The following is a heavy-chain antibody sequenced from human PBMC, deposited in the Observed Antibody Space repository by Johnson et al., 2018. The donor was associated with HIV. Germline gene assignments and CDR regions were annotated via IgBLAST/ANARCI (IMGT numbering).Heavy chain of an antibody. D-gene: IGHD6-13*01. CDR1: GFTFSSYA. Sequence: VQLVESGGGLVQPGGSLRLSCAASGFTFSSYAMSWVRQAPGKGLEWVSAISGSGGSTYYADSVKGRFTISRDNSKNTLYLQMNSLRAEDTAVYYCAKDRVAAAVPGFDAFDIWGEGTKVTVSS. V-gene: IGHV3-23*04. J-gene: IGHJ3*02. CDR3: AKDRVAAAVPGFDAFDI. CDR2: ISGSGGST.